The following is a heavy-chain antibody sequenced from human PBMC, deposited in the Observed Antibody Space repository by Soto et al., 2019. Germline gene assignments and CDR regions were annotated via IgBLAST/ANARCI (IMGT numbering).Heavy chain of an antibody. CDR1: GYTFTSYG. CDR2: ISAYNGNT. D-gene: IGHD5-12*01. J-gene: IGHJ4*02. V-gene: IGHV1-18*01. CDR3: ARDVDIVATMSRYFDY. Sequence: ASVKVSCKASGYTFTSYGISWVRQAPGQGLEWMGWISAYNGNTNYAQKLQGRVTMTTDTSTSTAYMELRSLRSDDTAVYYCARDVDIVATMSRYFDYWGQGTLVTVPQ.